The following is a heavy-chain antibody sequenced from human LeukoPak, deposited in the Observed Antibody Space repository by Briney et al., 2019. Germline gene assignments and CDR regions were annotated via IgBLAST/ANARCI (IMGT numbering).Heavy chain of an antibody. Sequence: ASVKVSCKASGYTFTSYYMHWVRQAPGQGLEWMGIINPSGGSTSYTQKFQGRDTMTRDTSTSTVYMELSSLRSEDTAVYYCARELRGDGYKNLGYYYYGMDVWGQGTTVTVSS. J-gene: IGHJ6*02. V-gene: IGHV1-46*01. CDR2: INPSGGST. D-gene: IGHD5-24*01. CDR1: GYTFTSYY. CDR3: ARELRGDGYKNLGYYYYGMDV.